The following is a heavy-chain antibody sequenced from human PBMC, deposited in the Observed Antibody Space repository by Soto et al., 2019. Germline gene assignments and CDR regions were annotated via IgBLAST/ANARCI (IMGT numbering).Heavy chain of an antibody. CDR2: ISESGGST. V-gene: IGHV3-23*01. J-gene: IGHJ4*02. Sequence: GGSLRLSCVASGFSFSNYSMSWVRQAPGKGLEWVSGISESGGSTYYADSVKGRFTISRDNSKNTVFLQINSLRAEDTAVYYCATRNYFDRSGYYYYYFDYWGQGALVTVSS. D-gene: IGHD3-22*01. CDR3: ATRNYFDRSGYYYYYFDY. CDR1: GFSFSNYS.